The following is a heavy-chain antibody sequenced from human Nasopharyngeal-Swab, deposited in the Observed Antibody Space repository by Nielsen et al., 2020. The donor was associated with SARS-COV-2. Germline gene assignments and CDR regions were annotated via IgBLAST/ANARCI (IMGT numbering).Heavy chain of an antibody. Sequence: ASVKVSCKASGYTFTSYYMHWVRQAPGQGLEWMGIINPSGGSTSYAQKLQGRVTMTTDTSTSTAYMELRSLRSDDTAVYYCATGERDYYDSSGYMIDWGQGTLVTVSS. D-gene: IGHD3-22*01. CDR1: GYTFTSYY. CDR3: ATGERDYYDSSGYMID. V-gene: IGHV1-46*01. CDR2: INPSGGST. J-gene: IGHJ4*02.